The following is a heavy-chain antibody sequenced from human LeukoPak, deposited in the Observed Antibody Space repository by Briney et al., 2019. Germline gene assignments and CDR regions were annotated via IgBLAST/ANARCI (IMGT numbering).Heavy chain of an antibody. J-gene: IGHJ4*02. CDR1: GITFSTYS. Sequence: AGGSLRLSCVASGITFSTYSMNWVRQAPGKGLEWVSYISSFSGTINYADSVKGRFTISRDNAKNSLYLQMNSLRAEDTAVYYCARGGSGSYYFDYWGQGTLVTVSS. CDR2: ISSFSGTI. CDR3: ARGGSGSYYFDY. D-gene: IGHD3-10*01. V-gene: IGHV3-48*01.